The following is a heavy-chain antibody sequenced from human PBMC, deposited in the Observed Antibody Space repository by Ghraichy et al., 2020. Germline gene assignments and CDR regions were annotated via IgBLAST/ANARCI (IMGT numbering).Heavy chain of an antibody. CDR1: GGSISSGGYS. CDR2: IYHSGST. Sequence: SETLSLTCAVSGGSISSGGYSWSWIRQPPGKGLEWIGYIYHSGSTYYNPSLKSRVTISVDRSKNQFSLKLSSVTAADTAVYYCARAPYCSGGSCYYWFDPWGQGTLVTVSS. V-gene: IGHV4-30-2*01. CDR3: ARAPYCSGGSCYYWFDP. D-gene: IGHD2-15*01. J-gene: IGHJ5*02.